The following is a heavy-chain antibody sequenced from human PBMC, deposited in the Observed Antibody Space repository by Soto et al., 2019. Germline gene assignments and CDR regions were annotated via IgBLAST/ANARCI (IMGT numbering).Heavy chain of an antibody. J-gene: IGHJ6*01. CDR1: GDSVSSNSAA. CDR3: ARDVRENFSDICGYCYYYDGIDV. D-gene: IGHD3-22*01. V-gene: IGHV6-1*01. Sequence: PSQTLSLTCAISGDSVSSNSAAWNWIRQSPSRGLEWLGRTYYRSKWYYDYAVSVESRITINPDTSKNQFSLQLNSVTPEDTAVYYCARDVRENFSDICGYCYYYDGIDVWAQGTSVTVSA. CDR2: TYYRSKWYY.